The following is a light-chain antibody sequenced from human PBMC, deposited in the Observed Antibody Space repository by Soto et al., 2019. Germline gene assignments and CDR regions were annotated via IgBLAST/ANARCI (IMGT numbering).Light chain of an antibody. J-gene: IGKJ2*01. CDR1: QSVLYSSNNKNY. CDR3: QQHYSTPYT. Sequence: DIVMTQSPDSLAVSLGERATINCKSSQSVLYSSNNKNYLAWYQQKPGQPPKLLIYWACTRESGVPDRFSGREFGTAFTLTISSLQAEDVAVDYCQQHYSTPYTFGQVTNMEIK. V-gene: IGKV4-1*01. CDR2: WAC.